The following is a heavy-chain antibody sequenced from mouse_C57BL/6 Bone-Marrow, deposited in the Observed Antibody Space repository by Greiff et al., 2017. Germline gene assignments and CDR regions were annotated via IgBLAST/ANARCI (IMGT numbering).Heavy chain of an antibody. D-gene: IGHD1-1*01. CDR2: IFPGSGST. Sequence: QVQLKESGPELVKPGASVKISCKASGYTFTDYYINWVKQRPGQGLEWIGWIFPGSGSTYYNEKFKGKATLTVDKSSSTAYMLLSSLTSEDSAVYFCARSAVVAPYYFDYWGQGTTLTVSS. CDR1: GYTFTDYY. CDR3: ARSAVVAPYYFDY. J-gene: IGHJ2*01. V-gene: IGHV1-75*01.